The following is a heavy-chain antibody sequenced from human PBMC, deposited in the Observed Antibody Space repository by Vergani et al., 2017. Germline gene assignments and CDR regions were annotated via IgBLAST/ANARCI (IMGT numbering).Heavy chain of an antibody. CDR1: GGSFSGYY. J-gene: IGHJ6*03. CDR3: ARFRYTYYYYMDV. CDR2: INHSGST. Sequence: QVQLQQWGAGLLKPSETLSLTCAVYGGSFSGYYWSWIRQPPGKGLEWIGEINHSGSTNYNPFLKSRVTISVDTSKNQFSLKLSSVTAADTAVYYCARFRYTYYYYMDVWGKGTTVTVSS. D-gene: IGHD2-2*02. V-gene: IGHV4-34*01.